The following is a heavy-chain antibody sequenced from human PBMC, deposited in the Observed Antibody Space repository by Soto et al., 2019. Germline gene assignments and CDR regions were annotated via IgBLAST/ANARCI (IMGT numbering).Heavy chain of an antibody. Sequence: SQTLSLTCVISGDSVSSNSAAWNWIRQSPSRGLEWLGRTYYRSKWYNDYAVSVKSRITINPDTSKNQFSLQLNSVTPEDTAVYYCARGSRLSPGDYYGMDVWGQGTTVTVSS. CDR3: ARGSRLSPGDYYGMDV. V-gene: IGHV6-1*01. CDR1: GDSVSSNSAA. J-gene: IGHJ6*02. CDR2: TYYRSKWYN. D-gene: IGHD6-25*01.